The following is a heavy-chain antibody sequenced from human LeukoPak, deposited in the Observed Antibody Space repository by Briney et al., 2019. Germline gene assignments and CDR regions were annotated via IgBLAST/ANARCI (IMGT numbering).Heavy chain of an antibody. V-gene: IGHV1-69*04. CDR3: ARVKYNWNDIFENWFDP. CDR2: IIPILGIA. Sequence: SVKVSCKASGGTFSSYAISWVRQAPGQGLEWMGRIIPILGIANYAQKFQGRVTITADKSTSTAYMELSSLRSDDTTVYYCARVKYNWNDIFENWFDPWGQGTLVTVSS. CDR1: GGTFSSYA. D-gene: IGHD1-1*01. J-gene: IGHJ5*02.